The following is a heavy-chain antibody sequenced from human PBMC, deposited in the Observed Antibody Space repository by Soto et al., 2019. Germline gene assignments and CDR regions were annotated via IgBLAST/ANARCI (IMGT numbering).Heavy chain of an antibody. CDR3: ARGQNYYYDSSGYYFGGFVSQGMDV. D-gene: IGHD3-22*01. V-gene: IGHV3-74*01. CDR2: INSDGSST. CDR1: GFTFSSYW. Sequence: GGSLRLSCAASGFTFSSYWMHWVRQAPGKGLVWVSRINSDGSSTSYADSVKGRFTISRDNAKNTLYLQMNSLRAEDTAVYYCARGQNYYYDSSGYYFGGFVSQGMDVWGQGTTVTVSS. J-gene: IGHJ6*02.